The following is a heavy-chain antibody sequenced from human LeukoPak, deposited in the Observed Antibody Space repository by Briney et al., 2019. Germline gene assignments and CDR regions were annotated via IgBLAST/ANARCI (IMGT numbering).Heavy chain of an antibody. CDR2: IYYSGST. D-gene: IGHD3-10*01. CDR3: ARDFLWFGDHYYGMDV. Sequence: SETLSLTCTVSGGSISSYYWSWIRQPPGKGLEWIGYIYYSGSTNYNPSLKSRVTISVDTSKNQFSLKLSSVTAADTAVYYCARDFLWFGDHYYGMDVWGQGTTVTVSS. V-gene: IGHV4-59*12. CDR1: GGSISSYY. J-gene: IGHJ6*02.